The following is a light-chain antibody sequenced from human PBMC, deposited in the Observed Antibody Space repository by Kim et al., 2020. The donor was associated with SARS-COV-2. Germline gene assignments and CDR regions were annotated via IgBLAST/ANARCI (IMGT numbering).Light chain of an antibody. CDR2: DVS. CDR3: SSYTSSSTRV. V-gene: IGLV2-14*03. CDR1: SRDVGGYNY. Sequence: GQWITSSCTGTSRDVGGYNYVSWYQQHPGKAPKLMIYDVSNRPSGVSNRFSGSKSGNTASLTISGLQAEDEADYYCSSYTSSSTRVFGGGTQLTVL. J-gene: IGLJ3*02.